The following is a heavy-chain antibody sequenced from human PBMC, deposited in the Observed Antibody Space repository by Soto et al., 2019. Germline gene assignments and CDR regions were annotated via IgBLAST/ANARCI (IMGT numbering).Heavy chain of an antibody. V-gene: IGHV4-30-4*01. CDR2: IYYSGST. D-gene: IGHD2-21*02. J-gene: IGHJ6*04. CDR1: GASISSGDYY. CDR3: ARLHCCMVV. Sequence: SETLSLTCTVSGASISSGDYYWSWIRQPPGKGLEWIGYIYYSGSTYYNPSLKSRVTISVDTSKNQFSLKLSSVTAADTAVYFFARLHCCMVVWCTGTTGTGFS.